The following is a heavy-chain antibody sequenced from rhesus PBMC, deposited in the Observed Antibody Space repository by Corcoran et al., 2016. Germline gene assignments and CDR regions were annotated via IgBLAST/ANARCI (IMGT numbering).Heavy chain of an antibody. Sequence: QVQLQESGPGLVKTSETLSLTCAVAGGSISSGYAWGWLRQHPGTGLEWIVTVYSRTGNHFHDSSIQNRVTDAKDPSQTRFCPERSSVRAADTAVYYYARALPRDEDSGAYTECVAYLGQGVLVTVSS. CDR1: GGSISSGYA. CDR2: VYSRTGNH. D-gene: IGHD2-21*01. V-gene: IGHV4S7*01. CDR3: ARALPRDEDSGAYTECVAY. J-gene: IGHJ4*01.